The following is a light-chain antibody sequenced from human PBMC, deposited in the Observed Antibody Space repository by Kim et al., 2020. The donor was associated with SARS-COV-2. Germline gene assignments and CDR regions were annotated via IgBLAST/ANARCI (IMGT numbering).Light chain of an antibody. CDR3: NSYTISSTLV. V-gene: IGLV2-14*03. CDR1: SSDVGGYNF. J-gene: IGLJ1*01. CDR2: DVS. Sequence: QSALTQPASVSGSPGQSITISCIGTSSDVGGYNFVSWYQQHPGKAPKLMIYDVSDRPSGISNRFSGSKSGNTASLTISGLQAEDEADYYCNSYTISSTLVVGTGTKVTVL.